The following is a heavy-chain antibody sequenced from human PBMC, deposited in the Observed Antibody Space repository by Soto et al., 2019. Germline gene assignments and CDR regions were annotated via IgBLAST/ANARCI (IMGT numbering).Heavy chain of an antibody. CDR3: ARNERVLAAAGTEQPRSNWFDP. J-gene: IGHJ5*02. Sequence: PSETLALTCAVYGGSFSGYYWRWIRQPPGKGLEWIGEINHSGSTNYNPSLKSRVTISVDTSKNQFSLKLSSVTAADTAVYYCARNERVLAAAGTEQPRSNWFDPWGQGTLVTVSS. CDR2: INHSGST. CDR1: GGSFSGYY. D-gene: IGHD6-13*01. V-gene: IGHV4-34*01.